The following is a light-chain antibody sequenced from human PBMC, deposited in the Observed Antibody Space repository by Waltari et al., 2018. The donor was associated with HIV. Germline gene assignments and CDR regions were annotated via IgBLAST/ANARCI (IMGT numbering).Light chain of an antibody. V-gene: IGKV1-27*01. CDR3: QRYNSAPRT. CDR1: QDISND. J-gene: IGKJ1*01. CDR2: AAS. Sequence: DIQMTQSTSSLSGSVGDKITITCRASQDISNDVAWYQQKPGKIPQLLIYAASTLQSGVPSRFSGGGSGTEFNFTIRSLQPEDVGTYYCQRYNSAPRTFGQGSTV.